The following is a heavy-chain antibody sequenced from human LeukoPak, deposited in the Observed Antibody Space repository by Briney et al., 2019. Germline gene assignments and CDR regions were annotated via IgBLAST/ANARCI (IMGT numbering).Heavy chain of an antibody. CDR3: AKVVTRCTNGVCYNWFDP. Sequence: PGGSLRLSCAASGFTFSSYAMSWVRQAPGKGLEWVSAISGSGGGTYYADSVKGRFTISRDNSKNTLYLQMNSLRAEDTAVYYCAKVVTRCTNGVCYNWFDPWGQGTLVTVSS. CDR2: ISGSGGGT. J-gene: IGHJ5*02. CDR1: GFTFSSYA. V-gene: IGHV3-23*01. D-gene: IGHD2-8*01.